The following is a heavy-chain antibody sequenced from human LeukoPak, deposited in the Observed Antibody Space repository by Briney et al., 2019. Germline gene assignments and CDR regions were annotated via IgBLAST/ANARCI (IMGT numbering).Heavy chain of an antibody. CDR1: GFTFSGYA. CDR3: AKGQITMVRGVKTIPDY. V-gene: IGHV3-23*01. CDR2: ISGSGGST. Sequence: QTGGSLRLSCAASGFTFSGYAMSWVRQAPGKGLEWVSAISGSGGSTYYADSVKGRFTISRDNSKNTLYLQMNSLRAEDTAVYYCAKGQITMVRGVKTIPDYWGQGTLVTVSS. D-gene: IGHD3-10*01. J-gene: IGHJ4*02.